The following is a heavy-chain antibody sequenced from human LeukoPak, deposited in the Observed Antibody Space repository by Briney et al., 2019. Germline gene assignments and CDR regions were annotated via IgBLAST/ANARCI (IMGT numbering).Heavy chain of an antibody. CDR3: TTRIQLWLNLFDY. V-gene: IGHV3-15*01. CDR2: IKSKTDGGTT. J-gene: IGHJ4*02. CDR1: GFTFSSYA. Sequence: GGSLRLSCAASGFTFSSYAMSWVRQAPGKGLEWVGRIKSKTDGGTTDYAAPVKGRFTISRDDSKNTLYLQMNSLKTEDTAVYYCTTRIQLWLNLFDYWGQGTLVTVSS. D-gene: IGHD5-18*01.